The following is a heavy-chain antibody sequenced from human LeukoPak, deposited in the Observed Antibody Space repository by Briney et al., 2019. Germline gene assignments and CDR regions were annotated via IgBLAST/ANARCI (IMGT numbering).Heavy chain of an antibody. V-gene: IGHV3-53*01. CDR1: GFTVISNH. Sequence: GSLRLSCAASGFTVISNHMSWVRQAPGKGLEWVSVTYSGATTYYADSVKGRFTISRDNSKNMLYLQMNSLRAEDTAVYYCARDRYGGKAIDYWGQGTLVTVSS. J-gene: IGHJ4*02. D-gene: IGHD4-23*01. CDR3: ARDRYGGKAIDY. CDR2: TYSGATT.